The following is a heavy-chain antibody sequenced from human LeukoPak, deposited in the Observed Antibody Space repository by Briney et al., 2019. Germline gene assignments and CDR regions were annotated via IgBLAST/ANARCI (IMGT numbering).Heavy chain of an antibody. Sequence: ASVKVSCKASGYTFTRYYMHWVRQAPGQGGERMGEINPSGGSTSYAQKFQGRVTMTRDTSTSTVYMELSSLRSEDTAVYYCARGDYFYYYYYMDVWGKGTTVTVSS. CDR3: ARGDYFYYYYYMDV. CDR2: INPSGGST. D-gene: IGHD2/OR15-2a*01. V-gene: IGHV1-46*03. J-gene: IGHJ6*03. CDR1: GYTFTRYY.